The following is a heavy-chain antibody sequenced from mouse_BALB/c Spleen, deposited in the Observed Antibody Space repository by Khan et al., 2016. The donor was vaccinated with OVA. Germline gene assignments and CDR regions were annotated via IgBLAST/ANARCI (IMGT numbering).Heavy chain of an antibody. Sequence: QVQLQQSGAELVRPGTSVKVSCKASGYAFSDYLIEWVKQRPGQGLEWIGVINPGSGNTNYNEKFKGKATLTADKSSSTAYMQLSSLTSDDSADYFCARGGYGTLAYWGQGTPVTVSA. V-gene: IGHV1-54*01. J-gene: IGHJ3*01. D-gene: IGHD2-1*01. CDR3: ARGGYGTLAY. CDR1: GYAFSDYL. CDR2: INPGSGNT.